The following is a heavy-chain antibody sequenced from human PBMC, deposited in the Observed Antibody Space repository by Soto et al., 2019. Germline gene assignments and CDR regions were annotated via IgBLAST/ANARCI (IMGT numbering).Heavy chain of an antibody. Sequence: EVQLLESGGGLVQPGGSLRLSGVVSGFTFNNYAMNWVRQAPGKGLEWDSGISASGGSTYYADSVKGRFTISRDSSKHTLYPQMNSLRADDTAIYYCAIHFYYGSGSYYAVDYWGQGTLVTVSS. CDR3: AIHFYYGSGSYYAVDY. CDR1: GFTFNNYA. J-gene: IGHJ4*02. V-gene: IGHV3-23*01. D-gene: IGHD3-10*01. CDR2: ISASGGST.